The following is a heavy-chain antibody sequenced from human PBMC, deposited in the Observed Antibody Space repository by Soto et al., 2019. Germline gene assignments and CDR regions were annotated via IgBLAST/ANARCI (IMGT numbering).Heavy chain of an antibody. CDR3: ARAGKLRFLEWLPYYYYCGMDV. Sequence: SETLSLTCAVYGGSFSGYYWSWIRQPPGKGLEWIGEINHSGSTNYNPSLKSRVTISVDTSKNQFSLKLSSVTAADTAVYYCARAGKLRFLEWLPYYYYCGMDVWGQGTTVTVSS. J-gene: IGHJ6*02. D-gene: IGHD3-3*01. V-gene: IGHV4-34*01. CDR2: INHSGST. CDR1: GGSFSGYY.